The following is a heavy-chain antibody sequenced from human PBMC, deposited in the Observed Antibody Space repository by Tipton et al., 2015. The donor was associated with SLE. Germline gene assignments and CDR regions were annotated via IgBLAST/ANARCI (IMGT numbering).Heavy chain of an antibody. CDR1: GFTFDDYA. Sequence: SLRLSCAASGFTFDDYAMHWVRQAPGKGLEWVSGISWNSGNIGYADSVKGRYTISRDNAKNSLYLQMNSLRAEDTALYYCARRMDTAISGAFDIWGQGTMVTVSS. J-gene: IGHJ3*02. CDR2: ISWNSGNI. V-gene: IGHV3-9*01. D-gene: IGHD5-18*01. CDR3: ARRMDTAISGAFDI.